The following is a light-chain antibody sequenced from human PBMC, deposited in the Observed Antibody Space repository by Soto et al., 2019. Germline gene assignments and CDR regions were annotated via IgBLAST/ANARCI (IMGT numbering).Light chain of an antibody. CDR2: LGS. V-gene: IGKV2-28*01. J-gene: IGKJ2*01. CDR1: QSLLHSNGYNY. Sequence: DMVMTQSPLSLPVTPGEPASISCRSSQSLLHSNGYNYLDWYLQKPGQSPQLLIFLGSNRASGVPDRFSGSGSGTDFTLKISRVEAEDVVVYYGMQALQAPYTFGRGTKLEIK. CDR3: MQALQAPYT.